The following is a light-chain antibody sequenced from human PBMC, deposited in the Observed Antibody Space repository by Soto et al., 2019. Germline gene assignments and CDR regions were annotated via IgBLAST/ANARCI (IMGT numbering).Light chain of an antibody. CDR3: QQCINWPPVT. J-gene: IGKJ5*01. V-gene: IGKV3-11*01. CDR1: QSISTN. CDR2: DAS. Sequence: EIVLTQSPGTLSLSPGERATLSCRASQSISTNLAWYQHKPGQAPRLLIFDASTRATGIPARCSGSGSGTDFTLTISSLEPEDFSVYDCQQCINWPPVTYGQGTRLEIK.